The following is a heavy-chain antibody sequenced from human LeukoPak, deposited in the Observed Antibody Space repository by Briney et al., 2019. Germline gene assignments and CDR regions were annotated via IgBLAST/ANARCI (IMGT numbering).Heavy chain of an antibody. V-gene: IGHV3-30*03. D-gene: IGHD3-22*01. Sequence: PGGSLRLSCAASGFTFSSYGMHWVRQAPGKGLEWVAVISYDGSNKYYADSVKGRFTISRDNSKNTLYLQMNSLRAEDTAVYYCATHPYDSSGPAGYYYYGMDVWGQGTTVTVS. CDR1: GFTFSSYG. CDR3: ATHPYDSSGPAGYYYYGMDV. J-gene: IGHJ6*02. CDR2: ISYDGSNK.